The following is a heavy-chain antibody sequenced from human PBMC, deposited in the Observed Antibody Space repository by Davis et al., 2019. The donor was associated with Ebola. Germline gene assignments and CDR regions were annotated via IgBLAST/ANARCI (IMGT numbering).Heavy chain of an antibody. Sequence: AASVKVSCKASGGTFSSYAISWVRQAPGQGLEWMGTINPSGGSTSYTQKFQGRVTMTRDTSTSTVYMELNSLRFEDTAVYYCAREQQLGNWFDPWGQGTLVTVSS. D-gene: IGHD6-13*01. CDR1: GGTFSSYA. CDR2: INPSGGST. CDR3: AREQQLGNWFDP. V-gene: IGHV1-46*01. J-gene: IGHJ5*02.